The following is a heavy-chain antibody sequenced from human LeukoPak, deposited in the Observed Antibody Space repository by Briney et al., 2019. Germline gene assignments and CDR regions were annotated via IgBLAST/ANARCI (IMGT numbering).Heavy chain of an antibody. J-gene: IGHJ6*02. Sequence: GGSLRLSCAASGFTFSSYWMIWVRQAPGKGLEWVASIKQDGSGEYYVDSVKGRFTISRDNAKNSLYLQMNSLRAEDTAVYYCARDPRSGGSWSWVYYYYYYGMDVWGQGTTVTVSS. D-gene: IGHD2-15*01. V-gene: IGHV3-7*01. CDR1: GFTFSSYW. CDR2: IKQDGSGE. CDR3: ARDPRSGGSWSWVYYYYYYGMDV.